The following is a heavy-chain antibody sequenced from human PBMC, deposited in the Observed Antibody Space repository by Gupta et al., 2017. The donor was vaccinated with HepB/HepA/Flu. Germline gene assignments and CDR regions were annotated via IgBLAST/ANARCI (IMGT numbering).Heavy chain of an antibody. CDR1: GGTFSSYA. CDR2: IIPIFGTA. CDR3: ARSGYSYGYSHYYYYMDV. D-gene: IGHD5-18*01. V-gene: IGHV1-69*01. J-gene: IGHJ6*03. Sequence: QVQLVQSGAEVKKPGSSVKVSCKASGGTFSSYAISWVRQAHGQGLEWMGGIIPIFGTANYAQKFQGRVTITADESTGTAYMELSSLRSEDTAVYYCARSGYSYGYSHYYYYMDVWGKGTTVTVSS.